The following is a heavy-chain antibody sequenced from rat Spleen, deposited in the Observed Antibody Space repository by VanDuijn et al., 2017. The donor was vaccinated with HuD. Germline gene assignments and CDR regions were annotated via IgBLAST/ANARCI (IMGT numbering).Heavy chain of an antibody. J-gene: IGHJ3*01. CDR3: ATQGYSSSRFTY. Sequence: EVQLVESGGGLVQPGRSLKLSCAASGFTFSDYAMTWVRQSPKKGLEWVATIIYDASNTYYRDSVKGRFTISRDNAKSTLYLQMDSLRSEDTATYYCATQGYSSSRFTYWGQGTLVTVSS. CDR2: IIYDASNT. CDR1: GFTFSDYA. V-gene: IGHV5S10*01. D-gene: IGHD1-2*01.